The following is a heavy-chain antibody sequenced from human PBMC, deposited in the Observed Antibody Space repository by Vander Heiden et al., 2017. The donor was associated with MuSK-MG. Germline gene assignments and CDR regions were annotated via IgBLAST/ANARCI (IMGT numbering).Heavy chain of an antibody. CDR3: ARVRGSVTTPEGMDV. Sequence: QVQLVESGGGVVQPGSSLRLSCAAPGFTLSSYGIHWVRQAPGKGLEWMTVISYDGSNKYYADSVKGRFTISRDNSKNTLYLQMNRLRGEDTAVYYCARVRGSVTTPEGMDVWGQGTTVTVSS. V-gene: IGHV3-30*04. D-gene: IGHD4-17*01. CDR2: ISYDGSNK. CDR1: GFTLSSYG. J-gene: IGHJ6*02.